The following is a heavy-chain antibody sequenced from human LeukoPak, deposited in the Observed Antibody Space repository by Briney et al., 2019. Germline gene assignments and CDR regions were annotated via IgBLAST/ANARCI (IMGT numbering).Heavy chain of an antibody. CDR3: ARDNYGDYVEVFDN. D-gene: IGHD4-17*01. CDR1: GFTISTNY. CDR2: VYSGGGT. Sequence: GGSLRLSCAASGFTISTNYMSWVRQAPGKGLEWVSVVYSGGGTYYADSVKGRFTISRDNSKNTVSLQMNGLRAEDTAVYYCARDNYGDYVEVFDNWGQGTLVTVSS. J-gene: IGHJ4*02. V-gene: IGHV3-66*01.